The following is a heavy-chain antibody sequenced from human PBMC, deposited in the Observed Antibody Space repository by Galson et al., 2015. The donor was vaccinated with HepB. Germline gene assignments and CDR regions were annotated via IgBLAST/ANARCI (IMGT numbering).Heavy chain of an antibody. J-gene: IGHJ5*02. V-gene: IGHV1-2*02. D-gene: IGHD3-9*01. CDR2: INPNSGGT. CDR1: GYTFTGYY. Sequence: SVKVSCKASGYTFTGYYMHWVRQAPGQGLEWMGWINPNSGGTNYAQKFQGRVTMTRDTSISTAYMELSRLRSDDTAVYYCAKTGIKMWNWFDPWGQGTLVTVSS. CDR3: AKTGIKMWNWFDP.